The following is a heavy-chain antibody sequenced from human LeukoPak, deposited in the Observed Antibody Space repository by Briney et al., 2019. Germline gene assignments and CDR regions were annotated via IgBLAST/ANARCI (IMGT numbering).Heavy chain of an antibody. CDR2: ISSSGSTI. D-gene: IGHD6-13*01. V-gene: IGHV3-48*03. CDR1: GFTFSSYE. Sequence: PGGSLRLSCAASGFTFSSYEMNWVRQAPGKGLEWVSYISSSGSTIYYADSVKGRFTISRDNAKNSLYLQMNSLRAEDTAVYYCARGSSSWYPTYYFDYWGQGTLVTASS. J-gene: IGHJ4*02. CDR3: ARGSSSWYPTYYFDY.